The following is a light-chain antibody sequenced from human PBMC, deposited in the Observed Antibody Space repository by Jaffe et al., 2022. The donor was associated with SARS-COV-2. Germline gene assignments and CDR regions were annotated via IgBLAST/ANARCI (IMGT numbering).Light chain of an antibody. CDR1: SFNIGSNT. CDR3: AAWDDSLRGVV. CDR2: SNN. J-gene: IGLJ2*01. V-gene: IGLV1-44*01. Sequence: QSVLTQPPSASGTPGQRVTISCSGSSFNIGSNTVNWYQQLPGTAPKIVIYSNNQRPSGVPDRFSGSKSGTSASLAISGLQSEDDASYYCAAWDDSLRGVVFGGGTKLTVL.